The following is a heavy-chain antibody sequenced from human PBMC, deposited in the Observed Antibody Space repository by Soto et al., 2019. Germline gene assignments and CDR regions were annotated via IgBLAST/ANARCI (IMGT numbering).Heavy chain of an antibody. CDR2: INPNSGGT. J-gene: IGHJ6*02. CDR1: GXTFTGHY. V-gene: IGHV1-2*04. Sequence: ASVKVSCKASGXTFTGHYMHWVRQAPGQGLEWMGWINPNSGGTNYAQKFQGWVTMTRDTSISTAYMELSRLRSDDTAVYYCAREYPTKTYYYGMDVWGQGTTVTVSS. CDR3: AREYPTKTYYYGMDV.